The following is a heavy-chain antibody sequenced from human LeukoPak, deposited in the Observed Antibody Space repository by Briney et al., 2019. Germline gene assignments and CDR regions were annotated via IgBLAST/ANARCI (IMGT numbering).Heavy chain of an antibody. J-gene: IGHJ4*02. CDR2: INHSRRT. CDR3: ARGIVATISVLRPQRHQYYFDY. CDR1: CGSFSGYY. Sequence: SETLSLTCAVYCGSFSGYYWSWIRQPPGKGLEWIGEINHSRRTNYNPPLKTRSTISVDTSKTQFSLKLSSVSAADTAVYYCARGIVATISVLRPQRHQYYFDYWGQGTLVTVSS. V-gene: IGHV4-34*01. D-gene: IGHD5-12*01.